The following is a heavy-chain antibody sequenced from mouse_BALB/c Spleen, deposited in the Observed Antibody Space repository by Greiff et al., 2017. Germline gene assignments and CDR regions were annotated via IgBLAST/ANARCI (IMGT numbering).Heavy chain of an antibody. V-gene: IGHV2-9*02. CDR3: ARDRDYDFPWFAY. CDR2: IWAGGST. Sequence: VQVVESGPGLVAPSQSLSITCTVSGFSLTSYGVHWVRQPPGKGLEWLGVIWAGGSTNYNSALMSRLSISKDNSKSQVFLKMNSLQTDDTAMYYCARDRDYDFPWFAYWGQGTTLTVSS. D-gene: IGHD2-4*01. CDR1: GFSLTSYG. J-gene: IGHJ2*01.